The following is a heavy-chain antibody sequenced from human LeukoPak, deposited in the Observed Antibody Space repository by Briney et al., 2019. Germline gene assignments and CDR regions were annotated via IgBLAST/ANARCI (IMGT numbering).Heavy chain of an antibody. J-gene: IGHJ5*02. V-gene: IGHV3-13*01. Sequence: GGSLRLSCAASGFTFSTYDMHWVRQATGKGLEWVSAIGTAGEIYYPGSVKGRFTISRENAKNSLYLQMNSLRAGDTAVYYCARVPLSDGYCSGGSCYTGQKPRWFDPWGQGTLVTVSS. CDR2: IGTAGEI. CDR1: GFTFSTYD. CDR3: ARVPLSDGYCSGGSCYTGQKPRWFDP. D-gene: IGHD2-15*01.